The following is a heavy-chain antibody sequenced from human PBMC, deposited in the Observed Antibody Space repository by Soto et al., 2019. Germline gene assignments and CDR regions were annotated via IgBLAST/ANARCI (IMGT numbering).Heavy chain of an antibody. J-gene: IGHJ4*02. D-gene: IGHD5-18*01. CDR3: ARDSRRGYSYGPYNFDY. V-gene: IGHV3-21*01. CDR2: ISSSSSYI. CDR1: GFTFSSYS. Sequence: GGSLRLSCAASGFTFSSYSMNWVRQAPGKGLEWVSSISSSSSYIYYADSVKGRFTISRDNAKNSLYLQMNSLRAEDTAVYYCARDSRRGYSYGPYNFDYWGQGTLVTVSS.